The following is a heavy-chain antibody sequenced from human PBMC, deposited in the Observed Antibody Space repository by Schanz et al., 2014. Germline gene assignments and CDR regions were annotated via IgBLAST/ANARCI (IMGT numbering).Heavy chain of an antibody. CDR3: VRDLGGDQTDY. J-gene: IGHJ4*02. V-gene: IGHV3-33*08. Sequence: QVQLVESGGGVVQPGRSLRLSCAASGFTFSRYWMQWVRQAPGKGLEWVAIIWYDGSNKYYADSVKGRFTISRDNSKNTLYLQVNSLRAEDTAVYYCVRDLGGDQTDYWGQGTLVTVSS. D-gene: IGHD4-17*01. CDR2: IWYDGSNK. CDR1: GFTFSRYW.